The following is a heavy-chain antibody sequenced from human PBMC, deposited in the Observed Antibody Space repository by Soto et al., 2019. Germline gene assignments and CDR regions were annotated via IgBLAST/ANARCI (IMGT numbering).Heavy chain of an antibody. V-gene: IGHV3-21*01. CDR1: GFTFTRYI. J-gene: IGHJ4*02. CDR3: ARESEDLTSNFDY. Sequence: EVQLVESGGGLVKPGGSLRLSCAASGFTFTRYIINWVRQAPGKGLEWVSSISSTTNYIYYADSMKGRFTVSRDNAKNSVYLDMNSLSAEDTAVYYCARESEDLTSNFDYWGQGTLVTVSS. CDR2: ISSTTNYI.